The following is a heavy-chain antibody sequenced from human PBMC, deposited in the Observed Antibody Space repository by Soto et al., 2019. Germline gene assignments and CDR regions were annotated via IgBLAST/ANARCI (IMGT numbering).Heavy chain of an antibody. V-gene: IGHV3-23*01. Sequence: EVQLLESGGGLVQPGGSLRLSCATSGFTFSTYAMNWLRQAPGRGLECVSFISGSGRTTYYADSVKGRFTVSRDNSKNTLYLQMNSLRAEDTALYYCAKFRGPSYSYYYMDGWGKGATVTVSS. CDR3: AKFRGPSYSYYYMDG. CDR1: GFTFSTYA. D-gene: IGHD3-16*01. CDR2: ISGSGRTT. J-gene: IGHJ6*03.